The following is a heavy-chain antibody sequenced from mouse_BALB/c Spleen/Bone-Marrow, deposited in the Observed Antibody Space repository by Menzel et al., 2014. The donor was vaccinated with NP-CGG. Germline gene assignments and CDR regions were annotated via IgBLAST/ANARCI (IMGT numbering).Heavy chain of an antibody. CDR2: ILPGSGSS. Sequence: VQLQQSGAELMKPGASVKISCKATGYTFSNYWIEWIKQRPGHGLEWIGEILPGSGSSNYNEKLKGKATFTADTSSNTAYMQLSSLTSEDSAVYYCARTADGYYYVMDYWGQGTSVTVSS. CDR1: GYTFSNYW. D-gene: IGHD2-3*01. CDR3: ARTADGYYYVMDY. J-gene: IGHJ4*01. V-gene: IGHV1-9*01.